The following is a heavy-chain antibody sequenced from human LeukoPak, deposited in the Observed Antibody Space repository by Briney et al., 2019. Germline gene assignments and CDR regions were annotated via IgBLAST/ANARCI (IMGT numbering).Heavy chain of an antibody. CDR1: GSTLSSYE. V-gene: IGHV3-48*03. J-gene: IGHJ4*02. Sequence: AGGSLRLSCAASGSTLSSYEMNWVRQAPGKGLEWVSYISSSGSTIKYADSVKGRFTISRDNAKNSLYLQMNSLRAEDTAVYYCARDLSSGWYLSSASYYFDYWGQGTLVTVSS. CDR3: ARDLSSGWYLSSASYYFDY. D-gene: IGHD6-19*01. CDR2: ISSSGSTI.